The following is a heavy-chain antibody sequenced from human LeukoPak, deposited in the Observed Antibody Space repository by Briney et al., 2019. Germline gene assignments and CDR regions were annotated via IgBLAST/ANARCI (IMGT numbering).Heavy chain of an antibody. Sequence: GGSLRLSCAASGFTFRSYWMHWVRQAPGKGLEWVSAISGSGGSTYYADSVKGRFTISRDNSKNTLYLQMNSLRAEDTAVYYCAKDLPALGSGSYYDYWGQGTLVTVSS. CDR1: GFTFRSYW. J-gene: IGHJ4*02. CDR3: AKDLPALGSGSYYDY. V-gene: IGHV3-23*01. CDR2: ISGSGGST. D-gene: IGHD3-10*01.